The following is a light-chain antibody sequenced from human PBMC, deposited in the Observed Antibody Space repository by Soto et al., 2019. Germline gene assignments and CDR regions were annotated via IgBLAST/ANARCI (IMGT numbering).Light chain of an antibody. CDR1: QNIRSN. J-gene: IGKJ1*01. V-gene: IGKV3-15*01. Sequence: EIVMTRSPATLCVSPGERVTLSCSASQNIRSNLSLYPQKPGPSPRLLIYGAYTRATGTTARFTGSGSGTESPPPPSSLQSEDFAVYYCQQYGSSPWTFGPGTPVDNK. CDR2: GAY. CDR3: QQYGSSPWT.